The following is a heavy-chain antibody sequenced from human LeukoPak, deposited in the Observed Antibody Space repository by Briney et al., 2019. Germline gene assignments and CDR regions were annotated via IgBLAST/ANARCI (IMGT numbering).Heavy chain of an antibody. CDR1: GFTFSSSA. Sequence: GGSLRLSCAASGFTFSSSAMSWVRQAPGKGLEWVSAISNNGGYTYYTDSVQGRFTISRDNSKSTLCLQMNSLRAEDTAVYFCAKDRTGYSYGYFLSPWGQGTLVTVSS. CDR2: ISNNGGYT. V-gene: IGHV3-23*01. CDR3: AKDRTGYSYGYFLSP. J-gene: IGHJ5*02. D-gene: IGHD5-18*01.